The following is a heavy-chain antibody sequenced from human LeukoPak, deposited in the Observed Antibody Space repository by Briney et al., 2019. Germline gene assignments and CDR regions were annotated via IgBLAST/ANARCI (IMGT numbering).Heavy chain of an antibody. CDR3: ARQSISGSSLSYFDY. Sequence: SETLSLTCTVSGGSISSYYWSWIRQPPGKGLEWIGNIYDSGSTNYNPSLKGRVTISVDTSKNQCSLKLSSVAAADTAVYYCARQSISGSSLSYFDYWGQGTLVNVSS. V-gene: IGHV4-59*01. CDR2: IYDSGST. CDR1: GGSISSYY. J-gene: IGHJ4*02. D-gene: IGHD3-22*01.